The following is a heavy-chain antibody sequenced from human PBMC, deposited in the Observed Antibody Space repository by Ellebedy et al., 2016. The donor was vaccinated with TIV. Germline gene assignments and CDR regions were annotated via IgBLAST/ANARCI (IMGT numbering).Heavy chain of an antibody. CDR3: ARDWGYCSSTSCTGTFDY. CDR2: ISWNSGSI. D-gene: IGHD2-2*01. Sequence: SLKISXAASGFTFDDYAMHWVRQAPGKGLEWVSGISWNSGSIGYADSVKGRFTISSDNSKNTLYLQMNSLRAEDTAVYYCARDWGYCSSTSCTGTFDYWGQGTLVTVSS. V-gene: IGHV3-9*01. CDR1: GFTFDDYA. J-gene: IGHJ4*02.